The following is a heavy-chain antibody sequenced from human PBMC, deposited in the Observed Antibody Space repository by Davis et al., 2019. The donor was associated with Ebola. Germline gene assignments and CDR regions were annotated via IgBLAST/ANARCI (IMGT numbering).Heavy chain of an antibody. Sequence: GESLKISCAASGFTFSSYEMNWVRQAPGKGLEWVSYISSSGSTIYYADSVKGRFTISRDNAKNSLYLQMNSLRAEDTAVYYCARGSQKRITMMSTYFDYWGQGTLVTVSS. V-gene: IGHV3-48*03. D-gene: IGHD3-22*01. CDR1: GFTFSSYE. CDR2: ISSSGSTI. J-gene: IGHJ4*02. CDR3: ARGSQKRITMMSTYFDY.